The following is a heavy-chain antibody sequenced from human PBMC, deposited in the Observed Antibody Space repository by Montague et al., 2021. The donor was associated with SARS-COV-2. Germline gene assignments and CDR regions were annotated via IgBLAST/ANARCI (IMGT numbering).Heavy chain of an antibody. CDR2: INHSGST. Sequence: SETLSLTCAVYGGSVSDYYWSWFRQPPGKGLEWFVEINHSGSTNYNPSLHSRVTTSVDTSKNQFYLKLTSVTAAATAVYYCARGPHITMILVVITAIWFDPWGQGILVTVSS. V-gene: IGHV4-34*01. CDR3: ARGPHITMILVVITAIWFDP. D-gene: IGHD3-22*01. J-gene: IGHJ5*02. CDR1: GGSVSDYY.